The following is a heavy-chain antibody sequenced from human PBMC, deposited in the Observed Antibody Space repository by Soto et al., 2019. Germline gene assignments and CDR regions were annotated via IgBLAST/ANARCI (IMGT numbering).Heavy chain of an antibody. Sequence: QVQLVQSGAEVKKPGASVKVSCKASGYSFNTYAMHWVRQASGQRLEWLAWINAGNVNTKYSQKFQGRLTVTRDTSVSTAYMELSSLTYEDTAAYYCARDMGPHLVMMSYYYAMDAWGQGTTVTVSS. J-gene: IGHJ6*02. V-gene: IGHV1-3*01. CDR3: ARDMGPHLVMMSYYYAMDA. CDR2: INAGNVNT. D-gene: IGHD6-6*01. CDR1: GYSFNTYA.